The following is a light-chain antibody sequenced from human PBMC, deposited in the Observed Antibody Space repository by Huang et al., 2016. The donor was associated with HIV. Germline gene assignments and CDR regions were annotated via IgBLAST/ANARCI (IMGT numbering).Light chain of an antibody. CDR3: QESDTWPRLT. CDR1: QSVSHY. CDR2: GAS. V-gene: IGKV3-11*01. J-gene: IGKJ4*01. Sequence: IVLTQTPASLSLSAGERATLSCRASQSVSHYLAWYQHKPGQPPRLLIYGASRRATDIPARFNDSGSGTDFTLTISSLEAEDSALYYCQESDTWPRLTLGGGTKVEIK.